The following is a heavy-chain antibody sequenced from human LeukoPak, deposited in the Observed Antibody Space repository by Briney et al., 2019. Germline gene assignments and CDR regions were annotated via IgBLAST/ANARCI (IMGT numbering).Heavy chain of an antibody. J-gene: IGHJ6*02. CDR2: INPNSGGT. Sequence: ASVKVSCKASGYTFTGYYMHWVRQAPGQGREWMGWINPNSGGTNYAQKFQGRVTMTRDTSISTAYMELSRLRSDDTAVYYCARAGRFLWFGELRPGAMDVWGQGTTVTVSS. D-gene: IGHD3-10*01. V-gene: IGHV1-2*02. CDR1: GYTFTGYY. CDR3: ARAGRFLWFGELRPGAMDV.